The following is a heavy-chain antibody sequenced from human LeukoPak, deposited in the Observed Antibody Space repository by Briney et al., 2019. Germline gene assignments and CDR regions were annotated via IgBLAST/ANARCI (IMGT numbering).Heavy chain of an antibody. CDR2: IKQDGSEK. J-gene: IGHJ4*02. V-gene: IGHV3-7*01. CDR1: GFSFSVNW. CDR3: AKEGY. Sequence: PGGSLRLSCAAAGFSFSVNWMSWVRQAPGKGPEWVASIKQDGSEKYYVDSASGRFTISRDNAKNSLYLQMNSLRGEDTAVYYCAKEGYWGQGTLVTVSS.